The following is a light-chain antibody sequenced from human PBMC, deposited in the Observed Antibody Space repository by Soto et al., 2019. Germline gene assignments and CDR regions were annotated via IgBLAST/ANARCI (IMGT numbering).Light chain of an antibody. CDR3: QQYDNLLET. CDR1: QDISNY. Sequence: DIQMTQSPSSLSASVGDRVTITCQASQDISNYLNWYQQKPGEAPKLLIYDASNLETGVPSRFSGSGSGTYFTFTISSLQPEDIATYYCQQYDNLLETFGQVTKLEIK. V-gene: IGKV1-33*01. J-gene: IGKJ2*01. CDR2: DAS.